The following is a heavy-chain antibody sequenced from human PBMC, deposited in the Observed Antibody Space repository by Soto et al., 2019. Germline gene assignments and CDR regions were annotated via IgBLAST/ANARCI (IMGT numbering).Heavy chain of an antibody. CDR2: IGTAGDT. CDR1: GFTFSSYD. CDR3: ARDRDRSGVVVMLDY. D-gene: IGHD3-22*01. J-gene: IGHJ4*02. Sequence: GGSLRLSXAASGFTFSSYDMHWVRRATGKGLEWVSAIGTAGDTYYPGSVKGRFTISRENAKNSLYLQMNSLRAGDTAVYYCARDRDRSGVVVMLDYWGQGTLVTVSS. V-gene: IGHV3-13*01.